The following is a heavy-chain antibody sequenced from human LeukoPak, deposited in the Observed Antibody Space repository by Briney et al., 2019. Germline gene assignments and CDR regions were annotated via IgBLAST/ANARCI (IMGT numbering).Heavy chain of an antibody. J-gene: IGHJ5*02. D-gene: IGHD2-15*01. CDR1: GGSISSSSYY. V-gene: IGHV4-39*01. Sequence: SETLSLTCTVSGGSISSSSYYWGWIRQPPGTGLEWIGSIYYSGSTYYNPSLKSRVAISVDTSKNQFSLKLSSVTAADTAVYYCARHIIVDNWFDPWGQGTLVTVSS. CDR2: IYYSGST. CDR3: ARHIIVDNWFDP.